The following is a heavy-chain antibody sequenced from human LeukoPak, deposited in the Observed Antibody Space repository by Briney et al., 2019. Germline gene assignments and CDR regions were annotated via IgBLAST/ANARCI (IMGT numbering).Heavy chain of an antibody. J-gene: IGHJ4*02. CDR2: IYYSGST. CDR1: GGSISSGGYY. V-gene: IGHV4-31*03. Sequence: SETLSLTCTVSGGSISSGGYYWSWIRQHPGKGLEWIGYIYYSGSTYYNPSLKSRVTISVDTSKNQFSLKLSSVTAADTAVYYCARVLLWFGGVVRSPGTFDYWGQGTLVTVSS. CDR3: ARVLLWFGGVVRSPGTFDY. D-gene: IGHD3-10*01.